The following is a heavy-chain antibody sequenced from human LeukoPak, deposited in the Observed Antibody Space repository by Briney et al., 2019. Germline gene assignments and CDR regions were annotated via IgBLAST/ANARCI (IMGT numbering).Heavy chain of an antibody. J-gene: IGHJ6*03. CDR1: GYTFTGYY. Sequence: ASVKVSCKASGYTFTGYYMHWVRQAPGQGLEWMGWINPNSGGTNYAQKFQGRVTMTRDTSISTAYMELSGLRSDDTAVYYCARDEGGFGYYYYYMDVWGKGTTVTVSS. CDR2: INPNSGGT. V-gene: IGHV1-2*02. D-gene: IGHD3-10*01. CDR3: ARDEGGFGYYYYYMDV.